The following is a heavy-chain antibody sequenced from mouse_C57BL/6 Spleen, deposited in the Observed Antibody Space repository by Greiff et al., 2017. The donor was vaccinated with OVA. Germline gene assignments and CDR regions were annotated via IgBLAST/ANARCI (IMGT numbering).Heavy chain of an antibody. D-gene: IGHD2-4*01. CDR2: ISSGSSTI. V-gene: IGHV5-17*01. J-gene: IGHJ4*01. CDR3: ARDDYYYAMDY. CDR1: GFTFSDYG. Sequence: EVQRVESGGGLVKPGGSLKLSCAASGFTFSDYGMHWVRQAPEKGLEWVAYISSGSSTIYYADTVKGRFTLSRDNAKNTLFMQMTSLRSEDTAMYYCARDDYYYAMDYWGQGTSVTVSS.